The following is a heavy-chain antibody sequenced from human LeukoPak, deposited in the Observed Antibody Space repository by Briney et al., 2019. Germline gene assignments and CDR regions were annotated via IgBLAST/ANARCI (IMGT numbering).Heavy chain of an antibody. V-gene: IGHV1-46*01. Sequence: EASVKVSCKASGNAFSNYFIHWVRQAPGQGPEWMGVIDRSGVSTSYAQKFQGRVSVSSDMSTSTVYMELSSLTSEDTAVYFCATNSGARDSGNWGQGTLVTVSS. D-gene: IGHD5-24*01. CDR2: IDRSGVST. CDR1: GNAFSNYF. J-gene: IGHJ4*02. CDR3: ATNSGARDSGN.